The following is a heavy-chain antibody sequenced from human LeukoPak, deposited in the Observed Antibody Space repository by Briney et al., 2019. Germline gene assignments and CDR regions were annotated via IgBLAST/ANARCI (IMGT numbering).Heavy chain of an antibody. D-gene: IGHD3-22*01. CDR3: ARSYYYDSSGYDDY. CDR1: GYTFTSYT. Sequence: ASVKLSCKASGYTFTSYTINWVRQAPGQGLEWMGWISAYNGNTNYAQKLQGRVTMTTDTSTSTAYMELRSLRSDDTAVYYCARSYYYDSSGYDDYWGQGTLVTVSS. J-gene: IGHJ4*02. CDR2: ISAYNGNT. V-gene: IGHV1-18*01.